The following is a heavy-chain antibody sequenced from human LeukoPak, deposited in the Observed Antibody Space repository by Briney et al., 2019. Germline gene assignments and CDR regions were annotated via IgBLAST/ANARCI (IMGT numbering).Heavy chain of an antibody. CDR1: GGSMSNYY. CDR2: IYFSGSS. V-gene: IGHV4-59*08. J-gene: IGHJ4*02. D-gene: IGHD5-24*01. Sequence: PSETLSLTCTVSGGSMSNYYWSWIRQPPGKGLEWIGYIYFSGSSNYNPSLKSRVTMSVDTSKNQFSLKLSSVTAADTAVYYCARHVRSGYNFLYYWGQGNLVTVSS. CDR3: ARHVRSGYNFLYY.